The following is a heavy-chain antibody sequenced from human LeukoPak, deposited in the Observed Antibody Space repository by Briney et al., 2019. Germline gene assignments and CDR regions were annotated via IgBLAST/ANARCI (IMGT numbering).Heavy chain of an antibody. CDR3: AKKSLWSGPFDY. V-gene: IGHV3-23*01. CDR2: ITGGGGNS. D-gene: IGHD3-3*01. J-gene: IGHJ4*02. Sequence: GGSLRLSCKASGFIFSNYAMSWVRQAPGKGLEWVSIITGGGGNSYYTDSVKSRFTLSRDNSKNTLFLQMNSLRAEDTAVYFCAKKSLWSGPFDYWGQGTLVTVFS. CDR1: GFIFSNYA.